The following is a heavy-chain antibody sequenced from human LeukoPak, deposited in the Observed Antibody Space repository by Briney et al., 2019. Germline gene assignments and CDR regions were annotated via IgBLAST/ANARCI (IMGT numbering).Heavy chain of an antibody. CDR2: MNSDGSAT. J-gene: IGHJ4*02. CDR3: AKGPNYFDS. CDR1: GFSFSNYW. V-gene: IGHV3-74*01. Sequence: GGYLRLPCAASGFSFSNYWMHWVRQAPGKGLVWVTRMNSDGSATYYADSVQGRFTISRDNAKNTLYLQMNSLRAEDTAMYFCAKGPNYFDSWGQGTLVTVSS.